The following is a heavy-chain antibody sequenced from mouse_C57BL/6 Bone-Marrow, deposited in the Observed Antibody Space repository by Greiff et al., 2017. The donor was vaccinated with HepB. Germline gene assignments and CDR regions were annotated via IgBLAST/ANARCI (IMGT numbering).Heavy chain of an antibody. CDR3: ARFPYYYGSRNYAMDY. V-gene: IGHV8-8*01. Sequence: QVTLKVSGPGILQPSQTLSLTCSFSGFSLSTFGMGVGWIRQPSGKGLEWLAHIWWDDDKYYNPALKSRLTISKDTSKNQVFLKIANVDTADTATYYCARFPYYYGSRNYAMDYWGQGTSVTVSS. J-gene: IGHJ4*01. D-gene: IGHD1-1*01. CDR1: GFSLSTFGMG. CDR2: IWWDDDK.